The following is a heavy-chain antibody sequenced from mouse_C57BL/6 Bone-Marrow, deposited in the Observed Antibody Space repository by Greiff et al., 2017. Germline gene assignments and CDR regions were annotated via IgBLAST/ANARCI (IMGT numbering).Heavy chain of an antibody. CDR2: IYPGSGNT. J-gene: IGHJ1*03. V-gene: IGHV1-76*01. Sequence: VQLQESGAELVRPGASVKLSCKASGYTFTDYYINWVKQRPGQGLEWIARIYPGSGNTYYNEKFKGKATLTAEKSSSTAYMQLSSLTSEDSAVYCCAREVGYFDVWGTGTTVTVSS. CDR3: AREVGYFDV. D-gene: IGHD1-1*01. CDR1: GYTFTDYY.